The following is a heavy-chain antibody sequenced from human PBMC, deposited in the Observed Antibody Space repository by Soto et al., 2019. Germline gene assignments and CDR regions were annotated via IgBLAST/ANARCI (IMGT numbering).Heavy chain of an antibody. V-gene: IGHV1-18*04. CDR3: ARDLSSGIAAAGTSWFDP. CDR1: GYTFTSYG. J-gene: IGHJ5*02. CDR2: ISDYNGNT. D-gene: IGHD6-13*01. Sequence: ASVKVSCKASGYTFTSYGISWVRQAPGQGLEWMGWISDYNGNTNYAQKLQGRVTMTTDTSTSTAYMELRSLRSDDTAVYYCARDLSSGIAAAGTSWFDPWGQGTLVTVSS.